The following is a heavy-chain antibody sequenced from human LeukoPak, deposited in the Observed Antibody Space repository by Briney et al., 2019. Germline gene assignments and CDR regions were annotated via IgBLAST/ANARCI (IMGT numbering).Heavy chain of an antibody. CDR1: GLTFSDYY. J-gene: IGHJ3*02. Sequence: RTGGSLRLSCAASGLTFSDYYMSWIRQAPGKGLEWVSYIISSGSTIYYADSVKGRFTISRDNAKNSLYLQMNSLRAEDTAVYYCAGTEYQLLPIWGQGTMVTVSS. D-gene: IGHD2-2*01. V-gene: IGHV3-11*01. CDR2: IISSGSTI. CDR3: AGTEYQLLPI.